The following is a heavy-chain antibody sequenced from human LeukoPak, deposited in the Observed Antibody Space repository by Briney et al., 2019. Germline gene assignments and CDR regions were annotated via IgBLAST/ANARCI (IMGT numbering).Heavy chain of an antibody. CDR2: ISYDGNT. D-gene: IGHD3-22*01. V-gene: IGHV4-59*03. J-gene: IGHJ4*02. CDR1: GGSISSYR. CDR3: TTGYYEPFDC. Sequence: TSETLSLTCNVSGGSISSYRWNWIRQPPGKGLEWVGYISYDGNTNYNPSLNTLVTLSVHTSKNQFSLNLKSVTAADTAIYYSTTGYYEPFDCWGQGTLVTVTS.